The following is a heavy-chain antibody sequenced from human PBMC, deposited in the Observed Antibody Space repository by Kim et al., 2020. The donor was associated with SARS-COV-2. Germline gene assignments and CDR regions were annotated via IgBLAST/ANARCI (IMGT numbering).Heavy chain of an antibody. D-gene: IGHD6-13*01. Sequence: YADCVKGRFTISRDNAKNSLYLQMSSLRAEDTAVYYCATLLFSSSWYIDCWGQGTLVTVSS. J-gene: IGHJ4*02. V-gene: IGHV3-48*03. CDR3: ATLLFSSSWYIDC.